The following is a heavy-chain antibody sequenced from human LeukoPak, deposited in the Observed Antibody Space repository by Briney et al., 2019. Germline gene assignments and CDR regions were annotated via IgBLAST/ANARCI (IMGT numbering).Heavy chain of an antibody. CDR2: IYYSGYT. D-gene: IGHD6-13*01. Sequence: SETLSLTCTVSGGSISRYYWSWIRQPPGKGLEWIGYIYYSGYTNYNPSLRSRVTISIDTSKNLISLRLGSMTAADTAVYYCARGIGSSWYDSFDIWDQGTMVTVSS. J-gene: IGHJ3*02. V-gene: IGHV4-59*01. CDR3: ARGIGSSWYDSFDI. CDR1: GGSISRYY.